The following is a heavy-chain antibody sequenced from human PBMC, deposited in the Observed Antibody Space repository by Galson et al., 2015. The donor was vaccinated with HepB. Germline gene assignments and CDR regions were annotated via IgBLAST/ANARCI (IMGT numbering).Heavy chain of an antibody. D-gene: IGHD1-14*01. CDR1: GYTFTRYA. V-gene: IGHV1-18*01. Sequence: SVKVSCKASGYTFTRYAINWVRQAPGQGLEWMGRINGYNGNINYGQTLQGRATMTTDPSTRTAYMELRSLRSDDTAVYYCASGMSGAPFDYWGQGTLVTVAP. CDR2: INGYNGNI. J-gene: IGHJ4*02. CDR3: ASGMSGAPFDY.